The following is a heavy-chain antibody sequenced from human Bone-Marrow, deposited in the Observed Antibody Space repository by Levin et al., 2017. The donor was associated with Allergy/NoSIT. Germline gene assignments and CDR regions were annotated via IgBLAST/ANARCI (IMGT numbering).Heavy chain of an antibody. Sequence: PSQTLSLTCAVYGESFTDYFWAWIRQSPAKGLEWIGEINHTESTKYNPSLESRVTISIDTSKNQFSLKMNSVTAADTAVYYCARVNTGYVKYDYYYFGMDVWDQGATVTVSS. D-gene: IGHD5-12*01. J-gene: IGHJ6*02. V-gene: IGHV4-34*01. CDR2: INHTEST. CDR1: GESFTDYF. CDR3: ARVNTGYVKYDYYYFGMDV.